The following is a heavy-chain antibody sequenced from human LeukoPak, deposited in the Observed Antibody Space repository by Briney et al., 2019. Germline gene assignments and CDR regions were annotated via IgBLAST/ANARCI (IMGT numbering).Heavy chain of an antibody. Sequence: SETLSLTCAVSGGSISSGGYSWSWIRQPPGKGLEWIGYIYHSGSTWYNPSLKSRVTISVDRSKNQFSLRLNSMTAADTAVYYCAKDRPGGSSLDYWGQGTLVTVSS. J-gene: IGHJ4*02. CDR1: GGSISSGGYS. V-gene: IGHV4-30-2*01. D-gene: IGHD6-13*01. CDR2: IYHSGST. CDR3: AKDRPGGSSLDY.